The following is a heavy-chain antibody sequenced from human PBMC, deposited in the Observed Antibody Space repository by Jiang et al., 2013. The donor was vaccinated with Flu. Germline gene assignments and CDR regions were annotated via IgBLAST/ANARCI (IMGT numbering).Heavy chain of an antibody. CDR1: GYTFTSYG. CDR2: ISAYNGNT. Sequence: GAEVKKPGASVKVSCKASGYTFTSYGISWVRQAPGQGLEWMGWISAYNGNTNYAQKLQGRVTMTTDTSTSTAYMELRSLRSDDTAVYYCAREVASLGYYDSSGSPWFDPWGQGTLVTVSS. J-gene: IGHJ5*02. CDR3: AREVASLGYYDSSGSPWFDP. D-gene: IGHD3-22*01. V-gene: IGHV1-18*01.